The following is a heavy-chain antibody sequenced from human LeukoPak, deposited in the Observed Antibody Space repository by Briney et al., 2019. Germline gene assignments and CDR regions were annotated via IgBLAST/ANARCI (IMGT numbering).Heavy chain of an antibody. CDR1: GYTLSDLA. Sequence: ASVKVSCKVSGYTLSDLAMHWVRQAPGKGLEWLGGFDPEDGESIYPQKFQGRVTMTGDTSTDTAYMELRRLTSEDTAIYYCALGIVAATTLFDYWGQGTLVTVSS. V-gene: IGHV1-24*01. J-gene: IGHJ4*02. CDR3: ALGIVAATTLFDY. CDR2: FDPEDGES. D-gene: IGHD5-12*01.